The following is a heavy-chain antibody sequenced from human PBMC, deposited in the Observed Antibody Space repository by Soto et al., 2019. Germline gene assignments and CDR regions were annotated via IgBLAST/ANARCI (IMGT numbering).Heavy chain of an antibody. CDR3: AHENYYDSSGYRDDAFDI. Sequence: GASVKVSCKASGGTFSSYAISWVRQAPGQGLEWMGGIIPIFGTANYAQKFQGRVTITADESTSTVYMELSSLRSEDTAVYYCAHENYYDSSGYRDDAFDIWGQGTMVTVSS. D-gene: IGHD3-22*01. CDR1: GGTFSSYA. CDR2: IIPIFGTA. J-gene: IGHJ3*02. V-gene: IGHV1-69*13.